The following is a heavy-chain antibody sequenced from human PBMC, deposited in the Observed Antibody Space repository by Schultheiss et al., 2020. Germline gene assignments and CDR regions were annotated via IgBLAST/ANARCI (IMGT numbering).Heavy chain of an antibody. CDR2: ISYDGSNK. D-gene: IGHD1-14*01. V-gene: IGHV3-30*18. CDR3: AKELFTGADYFDY. Sequence: GGSLRLSCAASGFTFSSYGMHWVRQAPGKGLEWVAVISYDGSNKYYADSVKGRFTISRDNSKNTLYLQMNSLRAEDTAVYYCAKELFTGADYFDYWGQGTLVTVSS. CDR1: GFTFSSYG. J-gene: IGHJ4*02.